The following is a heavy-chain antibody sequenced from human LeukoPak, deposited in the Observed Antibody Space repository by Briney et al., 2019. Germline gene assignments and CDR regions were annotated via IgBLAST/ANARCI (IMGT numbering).Heavy chain of an antibody. CDR1: GFTFSSYS. D-gene: IGHD2-2*02. V-gene: IGHV3-48*01. J-gene: IGHJ4*02. CDR3: ARMPALDCSSTSCYSGSGG. Sequence: GGSLRLSCAASGFTFSSYSMNWVRQAPGKGLEWVSYISSSSSTIYYADSVKGRFTISRDNSKNTLYLQMNSLRAEDTAVYYCARMPALDCSSTSCYSGSGGWGQGTLVTVSS. CDR2: ISSSSSTI.